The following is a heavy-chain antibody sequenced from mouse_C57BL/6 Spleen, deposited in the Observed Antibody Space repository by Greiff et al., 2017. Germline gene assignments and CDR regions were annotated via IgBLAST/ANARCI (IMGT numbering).Heavy chain of an antibody. CDR2: INPNNGGT. V-gene: IGHV1-18*01. CDR3: ARSNKFSIYYYGSSPYYYAMDY. D-gene: IGHD1-1*01. Sequence: EVQLQQSGPELVKPGASVKIPCKASGYTFTDYNMDWVKQSHGKSLEWIGDINPNNGGTIYNQKFKGKATLTVDKSSSTAYMELRSLTSEDTAVYYCARSNKFSIYYYGSSPYYYAMDYWGQGTSVTVSS. J-gene: IGHJ4*01. CDR1: GYTFTDYN.